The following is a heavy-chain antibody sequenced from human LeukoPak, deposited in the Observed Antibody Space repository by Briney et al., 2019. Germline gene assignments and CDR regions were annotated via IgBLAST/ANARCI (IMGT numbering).Heavy chain of an antibody. CDR2: INWNGGST. J-gene: IGHJ4*02. D-gene: IGHD6-13*01. V-gene: IGHV3-20*04. Sequence: GGSLRLSCAASGFTFDDYGMSWVRQAPGKGLEWVSGINWNGGSTGYADSVKGRFTISRDNAKNSLYLQMNSLRAEDTALYYCARGKFGYSSSWYGFDYWGQGTLVTVSS. CDR3: ARGKFGYSSSWYGFDY. CDR1: GFTFDDYG.